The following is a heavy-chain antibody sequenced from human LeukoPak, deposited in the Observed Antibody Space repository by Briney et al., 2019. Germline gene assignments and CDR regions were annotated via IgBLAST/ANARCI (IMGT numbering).Heavy chain of an antibody. CDR3: AKGKYYFDY. CDR2: ISRNSGSI. V-gene: IGHV3-9*01. CDR1: GFTFDDYA. Sequence: GGSLRLSCAASGFTFDDYAMHWVRQAPGKGLEWVSGISRNSGSIGYADSVKGRFTISRDNAKNSLYLQMNSLRAEDTALYYCAKGKYYFDYWGQGTLVTVSS. J-gene: IGHJ4*02.